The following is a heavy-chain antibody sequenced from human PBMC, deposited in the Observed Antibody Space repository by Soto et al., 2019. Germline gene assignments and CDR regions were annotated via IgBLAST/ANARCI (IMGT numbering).Heavy chain of an antibody. CDR2: IIPIFGTA. J-gene: IGHJ6*02. D-gene: IGHD3-16*01. CDR1: GGTFSSYA. Sequence: SVKVSCKASGGTFSSYAISWVRQAPGQGLEWMGGIIPIFGTANYAQKFQGRVTITADESTSTAYMELSSLRSEDTAVYYCARDSSIMITFGGAHFGMDVWGQGTTVTVS. CDR3: ARDSSIMITFGGAHFGMDV. V-gene: IGHV1-69*13.